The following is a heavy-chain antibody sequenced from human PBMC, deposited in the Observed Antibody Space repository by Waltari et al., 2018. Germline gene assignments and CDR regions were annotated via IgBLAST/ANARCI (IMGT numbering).Heavy chain of an antibody. V-gene: IGHV3-73*02. D-gene: IGHD3-10*01. Sequence: EVQLVESGGGLVQPGGSLKLSCAASGFSFSGSAIPWVRQASGKGLEWIGRIRSKTNTYATAYAASVKGRFTVSRDDSKNTVYLQMDSLKTEDTAVYYCVRHEYPSSPPFDLWGQGTLVTVSS. CDR2: IRSKTNTYAT. CDR1: GFSFSGSA. CDR3: VRHEYPSSPPFDL. J-gene: IGHJ5*02.